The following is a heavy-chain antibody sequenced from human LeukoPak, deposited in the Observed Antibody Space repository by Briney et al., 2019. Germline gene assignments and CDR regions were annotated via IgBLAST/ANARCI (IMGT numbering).Heavy chain of an antibody. D-gene: IGHD2-15*01. Sequence: GGSLRLSCAASGFTFSDHWMSWVRQAPGKGLEWEANINQHGTEKYYVDSVKGRFTISRDNAKNSLYLQMNSLRADDTAVYYCARAPYCSGGGCYAPGFYYFDSWGQGTLVTVSS. J-gene: IGHJ4*02. CDR2: INQHGTEK. CDR3: ARAPYCSGGGCYAPGFYYFDS. CDR1: GFTFSDHW. V-gene: IGHV3-7*03.